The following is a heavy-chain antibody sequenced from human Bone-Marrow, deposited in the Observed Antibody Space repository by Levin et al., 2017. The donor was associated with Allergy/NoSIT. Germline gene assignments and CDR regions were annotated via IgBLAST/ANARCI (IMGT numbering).Heavy chain of an antibody. J-gene: IGHJ4*02. Sequence: PGGSLRLSCAVSGFTFANYWMTWVRQAPGKGLQWVANIKHDGSEVAYLDSVKGRFTISRDNARNSLSLEMNNLRAEDTAVYYCARDGGSEQYFFDFWGQGSLVTVSS. CDR1: GFTFANYW. CDR2: IKHDGSEV. D-gene: IGHD3-16*01. V-gene: IGHV3-7*01. CDR3: ARDGGSEQYFFDF.